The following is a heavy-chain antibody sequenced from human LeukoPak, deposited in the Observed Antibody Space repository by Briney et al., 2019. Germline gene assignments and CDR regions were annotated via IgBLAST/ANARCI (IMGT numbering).Heavy chain of an antibody. CDR3: ARVFIRYSGYELPAY. D-gene: IGHD5-12*01. J-gene: IGHJ4*02. CDR1: GYTFTSYA. Sequence: ASVKVSCKASGYTFTSYAIHWVRQAPGQRLEWMGWINAGNGNTKYSQNFQGRVTTTRDTSASTAYMELSSLRSEDTAVYYCARVFIRYSGYELPAYWGQGTLVTVSS. CDR2: INAGNGNT. V-gene: IGHV1-3*01.